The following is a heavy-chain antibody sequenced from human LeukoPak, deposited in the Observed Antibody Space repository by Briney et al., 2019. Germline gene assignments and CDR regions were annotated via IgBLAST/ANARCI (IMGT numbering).Heavy chain of an antibody. J-gene: IGHJ4*02. CDR1: GFTFNTYT. V-gene: IGHV3-23*01. Sequence: GGSLRLSCAASGFTFNTYTMNWVRQGPGKGLEWVSYISGSSGIIDYADSVKGRFTISRDNSKNTLYLQMNSLRAEDTAVYYCAKSVDTAMVTKSYWGQGTLVTVSS. D-gene: IGHD5-18*01. CDR2: ISGSSGII. CDR3: AKSVDTAMVTKSY.